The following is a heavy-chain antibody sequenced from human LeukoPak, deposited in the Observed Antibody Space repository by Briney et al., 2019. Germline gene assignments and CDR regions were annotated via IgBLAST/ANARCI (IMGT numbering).Heavy chain of an antibody. CDR2: VSWNSGSI. CDR1: GFTFDECA. V-gene: IGHV3-9*01. CDR3: ARTPMYSYGYSLDY. D-gene: IGHD5-18*01. Sequence: SLRLSCAASGFTFDECAMHWVRQAPGEGLEWVSGVSWNSGSIGYADSVKGRFTISRDNAKNSLYLQMNSLRAEDTAVYYCARTPMYSYGYSLDYWGQGTLVTVSS. J-gene: IGHJ4*02.